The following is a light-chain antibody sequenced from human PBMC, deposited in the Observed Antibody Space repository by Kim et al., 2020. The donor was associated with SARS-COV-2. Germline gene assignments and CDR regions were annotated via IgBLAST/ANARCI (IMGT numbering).Light chain of an antibody. CDR1: SSDVGSYNR. CDR2: EVT. CDR3: SSYTSSSTLYV. V-gene: IGLV2-18*02. J-gene: IGLJ1*01. Sequence: SVTISCSGTSSDVGSYNRVSWYQQPPGTAPKVIIYEVTNRPSGFPDRFSGSKSGSTASLTISGLQAEDEADYYCSSYTSSSTLYVFGTGTKVTVL.